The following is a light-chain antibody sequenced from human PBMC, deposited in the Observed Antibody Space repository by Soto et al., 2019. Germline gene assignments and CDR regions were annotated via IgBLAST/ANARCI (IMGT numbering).Light chain of an antibody. Sequence: DIQMTQSPSTLSASVGDRVTITCRASQSILNCLAWYQQKPGKAPKLLIYDASSLERGVPSRFSGSGSGTEYTLTISSLEPEDFAVYYCQQRSNWLWTFGQGTKVDIK. CDR3: QQRSNWLWT. CDR2: DAS. J-gene: IGKJ1*01. CDR1: QSILNC. V-gene: IGKV1-5*01.